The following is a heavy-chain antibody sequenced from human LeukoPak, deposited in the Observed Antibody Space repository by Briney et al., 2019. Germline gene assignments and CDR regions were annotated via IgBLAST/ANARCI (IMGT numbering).Heavy chain of an antibody. V-gene: IGHV3-30*02. CDR3: AKDLDSRVVTAFDY. CDR1: GFTFSSYG. J-gene: IGHJ4*02. D-gene: IGHD2-21*02. Sequence: GGSLRLSCAASGFTFSSYGMHWVRQAPGKGLEWVAFIRYDGSNKYYADSVKGRFTIPRDNSKNTLYLQMNSLRAEDTAVYYCAKDLDSRVVTAFDYWGQGTLVTVSS. CDR2: IRYDGSNK.